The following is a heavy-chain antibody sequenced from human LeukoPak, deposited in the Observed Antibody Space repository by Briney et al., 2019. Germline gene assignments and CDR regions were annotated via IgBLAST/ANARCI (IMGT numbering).Heavy chain of an antibody. D-gene: IGHD3-10*01. J-gene: IGHJ4*02. CDR2: ISSSGSYI. Sequence: GGSLRLSCAASGFTFSIYSMNWVRQAPGKGLEWVSSISSSGSYINYVDSVKGRFTISRDNSKNTLYLQMNSLRAEDTAVYYCARGGGFDYWGQGTLVTVSS. CDR3: ARGGGFDY. CDR1: GFTFSIYS. V-gene: IGHV3-21*04.